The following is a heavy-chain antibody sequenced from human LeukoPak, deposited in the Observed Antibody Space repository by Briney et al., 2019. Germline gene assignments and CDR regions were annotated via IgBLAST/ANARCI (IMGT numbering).Heavy chain of an antibody. CDR3: ARGHEENDYVWGSYRSSMMYAFDI. Sequence: SVKVSCKASGGTFSSYAISWVRQAPGQGLEWMGGIIPIFGTANYAQKFQGRVTITTDESTSTAYMELSSLRSEDTAVYYCARGHEENDYVWGSYRSSMMYAFDIWGQGTMVTVSS. D-gene: IGHD3-16*02. V-gene: IGHV1-69*05. CDR2: IIPIFGTA. J-gene: IGHJ3*02. CDR1: GGTFSSYA.